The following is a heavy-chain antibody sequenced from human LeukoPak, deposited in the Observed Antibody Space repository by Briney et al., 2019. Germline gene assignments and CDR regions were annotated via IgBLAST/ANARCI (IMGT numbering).Heavy chain of an antibody. D-gene: IGHD2-2*01. CDR1: GGSFSGYY. Sequence: PSETLSLTCAVYGGSFSGYYWSWIRQPPGKGLEWIGEIKHSGSTNYNPSLKSRVTISVDTSKNQFSLKLSSVTAADTAVYYCARPGGYCSSTSCNYYYYYMDVWGKGTTVTVSS. V-gene: IGHV4-34*01. CDR2: IKHSGST. J-gene: IGHJ6*03. CDR3: ARPGGYCSSTSCNYYYYYMDV.